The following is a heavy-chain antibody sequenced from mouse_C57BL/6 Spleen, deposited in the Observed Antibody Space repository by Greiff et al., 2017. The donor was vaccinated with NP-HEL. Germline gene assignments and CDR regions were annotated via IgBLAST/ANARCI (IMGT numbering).Heavy chain of an antibody. D-gene: IGHD1-1*01. CDR2: LWSGGST. V-gene: IGHV2-2*01. CDR3: ARSRFTTVVANYAMDY. CDR1: GFSLTSYG. Sequence: VQLQQSGPGLVQPSQSLSITCTVSGFSLTSYGVHWVRQSPGKGLEWLGVLWSGGSTDYNAAFISRLSISKDNSKSQVFFKMNSLQADDTAIYYCARSRFTTVVANYAMDYWGQGTSVTVSS. J-gene: IGHJ4*01.